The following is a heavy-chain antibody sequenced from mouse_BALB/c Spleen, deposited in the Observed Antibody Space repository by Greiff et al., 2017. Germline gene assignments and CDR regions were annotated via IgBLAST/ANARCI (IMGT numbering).Heavy chain of an antibody. D-gene: IGHD2-1*01. CDR1: GYTFTSYD. V-gene: IGHV1S56*01. J-gene: IGHJ2*01. CDR2: IYPGDGST. Sequence: QVHVKQSVPELVKPGALVKISCKASGYTFTSYDINWVKQRPGQGLEWIGWIYPGDGSTKYNEKFKGKATLTADKSSSTAYMQLSSLTSENSAVYFCARSDGNYSLDYWGQGTTLTVSS. CDR3: ARSDGNYSLDY.